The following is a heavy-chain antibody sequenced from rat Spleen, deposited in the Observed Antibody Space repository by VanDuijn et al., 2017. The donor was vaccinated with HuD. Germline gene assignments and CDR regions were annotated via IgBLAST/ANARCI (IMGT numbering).Heavy chain of an antibody. CDR3: ARTYGGYTSHWFAY. Sequence: QVQLKESGPGLVQPSQTLSLTCTVSGFSLTSYTVSWVRQPPGKGLEWIATISSGGNTYYNSALKSRLSISRDTSKSQVFLKMNSLQTEDTAMYFCARTYGGYTSHWFAYWGQGTLVTVSS. CDR1: GFSLTSYT. J-gene: IGHJ3*01. CDR2: ISSGGNT. D-gene: IGHD1-11*01. V-gene: IGHV2-6*01.